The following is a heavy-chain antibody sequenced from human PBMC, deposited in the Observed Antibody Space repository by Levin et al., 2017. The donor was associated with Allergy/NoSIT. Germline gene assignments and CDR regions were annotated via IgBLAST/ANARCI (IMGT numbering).Heavy chain of an antibody. Sequence: SETLSLTCTVSGGSISTYYWSWIRQPPGKGLEWIGYVYYSGSTNYNPSLKSRVTISVDTSKNHFSLKLNFVTAADTAVYYCARETATTGFYNWFDPWGQGTLVTVSS. CDR1: GGSISTYY. V-gene: IGHV4-59*01. J-gene: IGHJ5*02. D-gene: IGHD4-17*01. CDR2: VYYSGST. CDR3: ARETATTGFYNWFDP.